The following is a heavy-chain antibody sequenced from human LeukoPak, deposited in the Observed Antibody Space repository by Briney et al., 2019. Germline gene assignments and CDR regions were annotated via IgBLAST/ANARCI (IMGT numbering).Heavy chain of an antibody. CDR3: AKDRAYYYDSSGYSS. CDR1: GFTFSSYA. Sequence: GGSLRLSCAASGFTFSSYAMSWVSQAPGKGLEWVSVFCGCGGRTYYVDSVKGCFTFSRDNSRNTLYLQMTSLSAEDTAIYYCAKDRAYYYDSSGYSSWGQGTLVTVSS. J-gene: IGHJ5*02. V-gene: IGHV3-23*01. CDR2: FCGCGGRT. D-gene: IGHD3-22*01.